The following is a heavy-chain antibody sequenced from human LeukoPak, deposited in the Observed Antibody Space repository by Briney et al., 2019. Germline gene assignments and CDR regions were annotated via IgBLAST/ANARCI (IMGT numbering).Heavy chain of an antibody. CDR1: GGSISTSSLY. Sequence: SETLSLTCTVSGGSISTSSLYWGWNRQPQGKGLEWIVSIHYSGPTYYTPSHKSLVTISVDTSKTQFSLKVSSVTAADTAVYYCARYSGYATYWGQGTLVTVSS. D-gene: IGHD5-12*01. J-gene: IGHJ4*02. CDR3: ARYSGYATY. V-gene: IGHV4-39*01. CDR2: IHYSGPT.